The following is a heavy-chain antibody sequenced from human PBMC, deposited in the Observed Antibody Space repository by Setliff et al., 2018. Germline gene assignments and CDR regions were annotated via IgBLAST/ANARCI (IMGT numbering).Heavy chain of an antibody. J-gene: IGHJ5*02. V-gene: IGHV4-61*02. CDR3: ARWSSTRFDP. Sequence: SETLSLTCTVSGASLRSGSNYWGWIRQPAGKGLEWIGRIYSSGDTNYNPSLKSRATMSVDTSKNHFSLNLTSVTAADTAVYYCARWSSTRFDPWGQGTLVTVSS. CDR2: IYSSGDT. D-gene: IGHD6-6*01. CDR1: GASLRSGSNY.